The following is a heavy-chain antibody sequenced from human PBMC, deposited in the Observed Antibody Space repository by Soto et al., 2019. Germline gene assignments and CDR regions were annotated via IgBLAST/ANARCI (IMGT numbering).Heavy chain of an antibody. Sequence: SVKVCCKASGGTFSSYTISCVRQAPGQGLEWMGRIIPILGIANYAQKFQGRVTITADKSTSTAYMELSSLRSEDTAVYYCARALAVTTSFDYWGQGTLVTVSS. CDR1: GGTFSSYT. CDR2: IIPILGIA. J-gene: IGHJ4*02. CDR3: ARALAVTTSFDY. V-gene: IGHV1-69*02. D-gene: IGHD4-17*01.